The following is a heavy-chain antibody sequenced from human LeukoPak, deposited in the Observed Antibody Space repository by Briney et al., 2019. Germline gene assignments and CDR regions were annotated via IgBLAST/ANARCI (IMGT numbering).Heavy chain of an antibody. CDR3: ARAGLTSVTRNWFDP. Sequence: GGSLRLSCAASGFTFSGSAMHWVRQASGKGLEWVGRIRSKANSYATAYAASVKGRFTISRDDSKNTAYLQMNSLKTEDTAVYYCARAGLTSVTRNWFDPWGQGTLVTVSS. V-gene: IGHV3-73*01. CDR2: IRSKANSYAT. CDR1: GFTFSGSA. D-gene: IGHD4-11*01. J-gene: IGHJ5*02.